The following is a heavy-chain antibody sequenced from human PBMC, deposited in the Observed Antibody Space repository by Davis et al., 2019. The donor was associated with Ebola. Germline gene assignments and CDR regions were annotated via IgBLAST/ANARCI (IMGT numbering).Heavy chain of an antibody. CDR1: GFPITNYW. V-gene: IGHV3-74*01. J-gene: IGHJ6*04. D-gene: IGHD6-13*01. CDR3: ARDGIATFGKVKYYYGMDV. Sequence: HTGGSLRLSCAVSGFPITNYWTHWVRQAPGKGLVWVSRIKSGGSTIYADSVKGRFTISRDNAKNTLYLQMNSLRVEDTAVYYCARDGIATFGKVKYYYGMDVWGKGTTVTVSS. CDR2: IKSGGST.